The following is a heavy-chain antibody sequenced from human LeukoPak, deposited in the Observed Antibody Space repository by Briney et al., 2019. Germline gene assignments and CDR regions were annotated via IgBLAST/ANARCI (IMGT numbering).Heavy chain of an antibody. CDR2: INWNGGST. J-gene: IGHJ6*03. Sequence: GGSLRLSCAASGFTFDDYGMSWVRQAPGKGLEWVSGINWNGGSTGYADSVRGRFTISRDNAKNSLYLQMNSLRAEDTAVYYCATYCSSTSCYADSNYYYYYMDIWGKGTTVTVSS. CDR1: GFTFDDYG. V-gene: IGHV3-20*04. CDR3: ATYCSSTSCYADSNYYYYYMDI. D-gene: IGHD2-2*01.